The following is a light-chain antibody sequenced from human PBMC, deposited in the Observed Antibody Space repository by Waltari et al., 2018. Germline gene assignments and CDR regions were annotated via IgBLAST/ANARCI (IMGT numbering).Light chain of an antibody. J-gene: IGKJ4*01. CDR2: KAS. Sequence: DIQMTQSPSTLPASVGDRVTITCRASQSISSWLAWYQQKPGKVPKFLIYKASTLESGVPSRFSGSGSGTEFTLTISSLQPDDFATYYYQQYHSYSLTFGGGTKVEIK. CDR3: QQYHSYSLT. V-gene: IGKV1-5*03. CDR1: QSISSW.